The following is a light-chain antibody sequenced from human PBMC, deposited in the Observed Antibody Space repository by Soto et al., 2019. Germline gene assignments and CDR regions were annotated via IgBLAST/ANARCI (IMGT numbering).Light chain of an antibody. Sequence: EVVLTQSPGTVSLSPGERATLSCRASQSVSNNYLAWYQQKPGQAPRLLIYDAFNRATGIPARFSGSGSGTDFTVTISSLEPEDFAVYYCQQRNSWPPTFTFGQGTRLEIK. CDR3: QQRNSWPPTFT. CDR1: QSVSNNY. J-gene: IGKJ5*01. CDR2: DAF. V-gene: IGKV3-11*01.